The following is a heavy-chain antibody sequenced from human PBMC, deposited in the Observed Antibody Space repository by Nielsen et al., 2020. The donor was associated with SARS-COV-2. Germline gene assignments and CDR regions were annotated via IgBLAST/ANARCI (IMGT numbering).Heavy chain of an antibody. Sequence: GESLKISCAASGFTFSNAWMSWFRQAPGKGLEWVGFIRSKAHGGTTEYAASVKGRFSISREDSKSIAYMQMNSLKTEDTAVYYCTRVPVVGAPFDYWGQGTLVTVSS. V-gene: IGHV3-49*03. CDR3: TRVPVVGAPFDY. CDR2: IRSKAHGGTT. CDR1: GFTFSNAW. D-gene: IGHD6-19*01. J-gene: IGHJ4*02.